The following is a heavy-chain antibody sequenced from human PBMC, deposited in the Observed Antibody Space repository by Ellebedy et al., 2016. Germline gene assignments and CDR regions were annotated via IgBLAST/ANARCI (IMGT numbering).Heavy chain of an antibody. J-gene: IGHJ6*02. CDR3: AQHGSGSGPHYYYGMDV. CDR1: GFTFSSYG. Sequence: GGSLRLSCAASGFTFSSYGMHWVRQAPGKGLEWVPVISYDGSNKYYADSVKGRFTISRDNSKNTLYLQMNSLRAEDTAVYYCAQHGSGSGPHYYYGMDVWGQGTTVTVSS. D-gene: IGHD3-10*01. CDR2: ISYDGSNK. V-gene: IGHV3-30*03.